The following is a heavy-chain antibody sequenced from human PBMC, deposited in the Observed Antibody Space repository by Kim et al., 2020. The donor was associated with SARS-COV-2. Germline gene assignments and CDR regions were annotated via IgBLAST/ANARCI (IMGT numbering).Heavy chain of an antibody. D-gene: IGHD5-12*01. CDR3: ARGERGYSGYDLDY. J-gene: IGHJ4*02. Sequence: GGSLRLSCAASGFTFSSYAMHWVRQAPGKGLEWVAVISYDGSNKYYADSVKGRFTISRDNSKNTLYLQMNSLRAEDTAVYYCARGERGYSGYDLDYWGQGTLVTVSS. CDR1: GFTFSSYA. CDR2: ISYDGSNK. V-gene: IGHV3-30*04.